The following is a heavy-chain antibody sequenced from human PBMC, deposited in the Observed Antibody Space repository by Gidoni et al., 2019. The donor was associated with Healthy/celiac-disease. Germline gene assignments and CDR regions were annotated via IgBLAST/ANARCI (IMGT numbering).Heavy chain of an antibody. J-gene: IGHJ4*02. CDR2: ISGSGGST. Sequence: EVQLLESGGGLVQPGGSLRLSCAASGFTFRSYSMSWVRQAPGKGLEWVSAISGSGGSTYYADSVKGRFTISRDNSKNTLYLQMNSLRAEDTAVYYCAKDSGDVYVWGSYRHFDYWGQGTLVTVSS. CDR3: AKDSGDVYVWGSYRHFDY. V-gene: IGHV3-23*01. CDR1: GFTFRSYS. D-gene: IGHD3-16*02.